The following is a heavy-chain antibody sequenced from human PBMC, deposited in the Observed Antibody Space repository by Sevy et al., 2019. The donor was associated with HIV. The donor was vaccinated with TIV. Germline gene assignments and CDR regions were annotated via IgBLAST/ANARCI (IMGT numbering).Heavy chain of an antibody. V-gene: IGHV4-30-2*01. CDR1: GGSITSTDFS. Sequence: SETLSLTCAVSGGSITSTDFSCSWIRQAPGRGLEWIGFIHHAGSTYYNPSFQSRVTISVDRPRNEFSLKLSSVTAAETAVYYCARALRGGNLAFDTWGQGTMVTVSS. J-gene: IGHJ3*02. D-gene: IGHD2-15*01. CDR2: IHHAGST. CDR3: ARALRGGNLAFDT.